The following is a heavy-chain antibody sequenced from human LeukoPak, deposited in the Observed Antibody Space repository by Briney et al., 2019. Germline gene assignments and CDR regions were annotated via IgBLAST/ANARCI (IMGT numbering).Heavy chain of an antibody. J-gene: IGHJ3*01. V-gene: IGHV3-23*01. CDR2: ISVSGSST. Sequence: GGSLRLSCAASGFTFRVYAMTWVRQAPGKGLEWVSGISVSGSSTFYVDSVKGRFTISRDNSKNTLYLQMNSLRAGDTALYYCAKNSGNYWGDVFDVWGQGTMVTVSS. D-gene: IGHD1-26*01. CDR1: GFTFRVYA. CDR3: AKNSGNYWGDVFDV.